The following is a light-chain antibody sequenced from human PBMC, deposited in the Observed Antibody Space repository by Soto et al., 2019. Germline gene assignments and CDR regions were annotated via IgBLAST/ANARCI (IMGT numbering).Light chain of an antibody. J-gene: IGKJ3*01. CDR1: QTPRTF. CDR3: QQPPYT. V-gene: IGKV1-39*01. Sequence: DIQMTQSPSSLSASVGDRVTITCRASQTPRTFLNWYQQKPGKAPKLLIYATSPLQSGVPSRFSGRDSGADFTLTINNLQPEDFATYYCQQPPYTFGPGTKVDIK. CDR2: ATS.